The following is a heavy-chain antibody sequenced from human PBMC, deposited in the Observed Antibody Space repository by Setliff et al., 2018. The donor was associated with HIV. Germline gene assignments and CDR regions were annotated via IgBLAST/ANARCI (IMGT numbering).Heavy chain of an antibody. Sequence: LRLSCAASGFTFSSYSMNWVRQAPGKGLEWVASISSSSSYIYYADSVKGRFTISRDNAKNSLYLQMNSLRAEDTAVYYCARDQDSLLRYFDWPSWHYYYMDVWGKGTTVTVSS. CDR3: ARDQDSLLRYFDWPSWHYYYMDV. D-gene: IGHD3-9*01. J-gene: IGHJ6*03. V-gene: IGHV3-21*01. CDR1: GFTFSSYS. CDR2: ISSSSSYI.